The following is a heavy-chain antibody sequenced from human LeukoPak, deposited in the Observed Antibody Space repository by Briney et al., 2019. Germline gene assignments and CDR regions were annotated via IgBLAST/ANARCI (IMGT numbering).Heavy chain of an antibody. CDR1: GFTFSDYY. V-gene: IGHV3-11*06. J-gene: IGHJ4*02. D-gene: IGHD1-26*01. CDR2: ISSSSTYT. CDR3: ARDESGSRFDY. Sequence: PGGSLRLSCAASGFTFSDYYMSWIRQAPGKELQWVSYISSSSTYTHYADSVKGRFTISRDNAKNSLYLQMNSLRAEDTAVYYCARDESGSRFDYWGQGTLVTVSS.